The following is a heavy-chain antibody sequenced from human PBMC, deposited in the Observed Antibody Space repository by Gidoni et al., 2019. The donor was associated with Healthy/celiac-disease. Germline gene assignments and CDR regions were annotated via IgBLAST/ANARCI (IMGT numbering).Heavy chain of an antibody. D-gene: IGHD3-10*01. CDR3: ARGRGAIWFGELIVGY. CDR2: INAGNGNT. V-gene: IGHV1-3*01. J-gene: IGHJ4*02. Sequence: LEWMGWINAGNGNTKYSQKFQGRVTITRDTSASTAYMELSSLRSEDTAVYYCARGRGAIWFGELIVGYWGQGTLVTVYS.